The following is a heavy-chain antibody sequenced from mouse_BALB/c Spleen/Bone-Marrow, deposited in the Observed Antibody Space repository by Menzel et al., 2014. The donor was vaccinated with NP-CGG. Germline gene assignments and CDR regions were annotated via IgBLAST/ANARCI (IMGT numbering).Heavy chain of an antibody. CDR2: ISSGSSTI. CDR3: TRGGNWEDFDY. Sequence: EVKLMESGGGLVQPGGSRKLSCAASGFTFSSFGMHWVRQAPERGLERVAYISSGSSTIFYADTVKGRFTISRDNPKNTLFLQMTSLRSEDTAMYYCTRGGNWEDFDYWGQGTTLTVSS. J-gene: IGHJ2*01. V-gene: IGHV5-17*02. CDR1: GFTFSSFG. D-gene: IGHD4-1*01.